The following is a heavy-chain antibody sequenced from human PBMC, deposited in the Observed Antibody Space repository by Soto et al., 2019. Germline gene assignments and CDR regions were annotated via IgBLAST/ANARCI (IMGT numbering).Heavy chain of an antibody. D-gene: IGHD6-13*01. CDR1: GLTVSSYH. Sequence: PGGSLRLSCAASGLTVSSYHMSWVRQAPGKGLEWVSVIYSAGSADFADSVKGRFTISRDNSKNTLYLQMSGLRAEDTAVYYCARVYSSSYHYFDYWGQGTLVTVSS. CDR3: ARVYSSSYHYFDY. V-gene: IGHV3-66*01. CDR2: IYSAGSA. J-gene: IGHJ4*02.